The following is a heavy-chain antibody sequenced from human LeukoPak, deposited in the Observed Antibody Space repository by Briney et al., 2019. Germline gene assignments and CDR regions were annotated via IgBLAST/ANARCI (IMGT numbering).Heavy chain of an antibody. J-gene: IGHJ6*04. CDR1: GFTFSSYA. Sequence: PGGSLRLSCAPSGFTFSSYAIHWGRQAPGKGLEWVAVISYDGSNKYYADSVKGRFTISRDNSKNTLYLQMNRLRAEDTAVYYCARDRYFDWYVIGYYYYGMDVWGKGTTVTVSS. V-gene: IGHV3-30*04. D-gene: IGHD3-9*01. CDR2: ISYDGSNK. CDR3: ARDRYFDWYVIGYYYYGMDV.